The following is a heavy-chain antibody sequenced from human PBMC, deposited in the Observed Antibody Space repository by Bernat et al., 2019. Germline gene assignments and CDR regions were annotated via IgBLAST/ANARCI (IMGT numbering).Heavy chain of an antibody. V-gene: IGHV1-24*01. CDR2: FDPEDGET. CDR3: ATLGGMVAATETEMDV. D-gene: IGHD2-15*01. J-gene: IGHJ6*04. CDR1: GYTLTELS. Sequence: QVQLVQSGAEVKKPGASVKVSCKVSGYTLTELSMHWVRQAPGKGLEWMGGFDPEDGETIYAQKFQGRVPMTEDTSKDTAYMARSSLRSEDTAVYYCATLGGMVAATETEMDVWGKGTTVTVSS.